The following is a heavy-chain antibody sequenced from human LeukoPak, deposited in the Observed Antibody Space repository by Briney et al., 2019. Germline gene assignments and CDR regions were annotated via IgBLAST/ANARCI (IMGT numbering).Heavy chain of an antibody. CDR1: GFTFSTFW. CDR3: ARCIVGATENWFDP. Sequence: GGSLRLSCAVSGFTFSTFWMSWVRQAPGKGLEWVANIKQDGSEKYYVDSVKGRFTISRDNAKNSLYLQMNSLRAEDTAVYYCARCIVGATENWFDPWGQGTLVTVSS. J-gene: IGHJ5*02. D-gene: IGHD1-26*01. V-gene: IGHV3-7*01. CDR2: IKQDGSEK.